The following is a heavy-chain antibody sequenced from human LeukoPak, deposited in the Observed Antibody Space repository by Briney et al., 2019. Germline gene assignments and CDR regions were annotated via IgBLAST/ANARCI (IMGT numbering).Heavy chain of an antibody. D-gene: IGHD3-10*01. CDR3: ARDLVYYYGPPFDH. CDR1: GFTFSSYD. J-gene: IGHJ4*02. CDR2: IRSSSSTI. Sequence: PGGSLRLSCAASGFTFSSYDMNWVRQAPGKGLEWVSYIRSSSSTIYYADSVKGRFTISRDNAKNSLYLQMNSLRAEDTAVYYCARDLVYYYGPPFDHWGQGTLVTVSS. V-gene: IGHV3-48*01.